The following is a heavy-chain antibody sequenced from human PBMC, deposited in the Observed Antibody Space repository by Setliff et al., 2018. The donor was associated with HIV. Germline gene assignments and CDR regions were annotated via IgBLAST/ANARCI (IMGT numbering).Heavy chain of an antibody. V-gene: IGHV4-39*01. J-gene: IGHJ5*02. Sequence: NPSETLSLTCTVSDDSISRSNYYWGWLRQPPGKGLEWIGSIFFSGSAYYNPSLQSRVTISVDTSKDQFSLKLTSLTAADTATYYCTADRASVWYGHWGQGTLVTVSS. CDR1: DDSISRSNYY. CDR3: TADRASVWYGH. CDR2: IFFSGSA. D-gene: IGHD6-19*01.